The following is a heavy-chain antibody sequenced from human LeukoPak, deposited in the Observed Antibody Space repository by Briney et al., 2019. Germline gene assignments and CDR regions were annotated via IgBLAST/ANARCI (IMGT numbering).Heavy chain of an antibody. CDR3: ARSPGIAAACFDY. CDR1: GFTFSDYY. V-gene: IGHV3-11*01. D-gene: IGHD6-13*01. Sequence: GGSLRLSCAASGFTFSDYYMSWIRQAPGKGLEWVSYISSSGSTIYYADSVKGRFTISRDNAKNSLYLQMNNLRAEDTAVYYCARSPGIAAACFDYWGQGTLVTVSS. J-gene: IGHJ4*02. CDR2: ISSSGSTI.